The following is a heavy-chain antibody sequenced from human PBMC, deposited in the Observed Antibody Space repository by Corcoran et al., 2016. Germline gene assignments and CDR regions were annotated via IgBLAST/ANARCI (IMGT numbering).Heavy chain of an antibody. CDR3: ARDSVVIMVYAIGGLDY. D-gene: IGHD2-8*01. Sequence: QVQLVQSGAEVKKPGASVKVSCKASGYTFTSYYMHWVRQAPGQGLEWMGIINPSGGSTSYAQKFQGRVTMTRDTSTSTVYMELSSLRSEDTAVYYCARDSVVIMVYAIGGLDYWGQGTLVTVSS. CDR1: GYTFTSYY. J-gene: IGHJ4*02. CDR2: INPSGGST. V-gene: IGHV1-46*01.